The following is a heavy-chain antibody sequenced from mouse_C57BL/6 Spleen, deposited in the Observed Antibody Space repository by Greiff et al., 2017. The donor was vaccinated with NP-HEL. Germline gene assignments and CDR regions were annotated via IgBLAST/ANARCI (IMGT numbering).Heavy chain of an antibody. CDR3: ARLGITTKKYYAMDY. CDR2: IWSDGST. V-gene: IGHV2-6*03. J-gene: IGHJ4*01. Sequence: VQLVESGPGLVAPSQSLSITCTVSGFSLTSYGVHWVRQPPGKGLEWLVVIWSDGSTTYNSALKSRLSISKDNSKSQVFLKMNSLQTDDTAMYYCARLGITTKKYYAMDYWGQGTSVTVSS. D-gene: IGHD2-4*01. CDR1: GFSLTSYG.